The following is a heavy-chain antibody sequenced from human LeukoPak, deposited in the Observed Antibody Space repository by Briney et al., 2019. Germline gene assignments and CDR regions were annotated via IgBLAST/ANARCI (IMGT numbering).Heavy chain of an antibody. CDR1: GGSISSYY. CDR2: IYYSGST. J-gene: IGHJ4*02. V-gene: IGHV4-30-4*01. Sequence: SETLSLTCTVSGGSISSYYWSWIRQPPGKGLEWIGYIYYSGSTYYNPSLKSRVTISVDTSKNQFSLKLSSVTAADTAVYYCARVGRTVITMVRGALDYWGQGTLVTVSS. D-gene: IGHD3-10*01. CDR3: ARVGRTVITMVRGALDY.